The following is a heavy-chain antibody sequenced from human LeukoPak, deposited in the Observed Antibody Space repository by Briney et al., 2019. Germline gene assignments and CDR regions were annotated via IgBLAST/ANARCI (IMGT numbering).Heavy chain of an antibody. J-gene: IGHJ4*02. D-gene: IGHD3-10*01. Sequence: GGSLRLSCAASGLTFSNYAMTWVRQAPGKGLEWVSTIAGDGASTYYADSVRGRFTISRDNSMNTLYLQMNNLRAEDTAVYYCAKGGHYSHFYYWGQGTLVTVSS. CDR3: AKGGHYSHFYY. CDR1: GLTFSNYA. V-gene: IGHV3-23*01. CDR2: IAGDGAST.